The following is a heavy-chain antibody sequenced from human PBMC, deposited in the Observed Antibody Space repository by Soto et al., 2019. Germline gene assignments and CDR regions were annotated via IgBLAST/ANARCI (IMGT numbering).Heavy chain of an antibody. CDR1: GFTFDEYA. CDR2: ISWNSGHI. V-gene: IGHV3-9*01. J-gene: IGHJ4*02. D-gene: IGHD2-15*01. CDR3: AKEIYVGATHYYFDY. Sequence: EVQLVESGGGLVQPGRSLRLSRAASGFTFDEYAMHWVRQAPGKGLEWVSGISWNSGHIAYADSVKGRFTISRDNAKNSVHLQMNSLRAEDTALYFCAKEIYVGATHYYFDYWGQGTLVTVSS.